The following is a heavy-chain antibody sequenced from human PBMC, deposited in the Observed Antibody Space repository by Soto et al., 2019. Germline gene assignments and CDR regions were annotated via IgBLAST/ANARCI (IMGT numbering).Heavy chain of an antibody. CDR2: ILYSGTT. V-gene: IGHV4-30-4*01. D-gene: IGHD2-8*01. CDR3: ARNGAPDY. J-gene: IGHJ4*02. Sequence: QVQLQESGPGLVKPSQTLSLTCTVSGGSISSGDYYWSWIRQPPGTGLEWIGYILYSGTTNFNPSLESRLTISVDTSKNQFSLKLTSVTAADTAVYYCARNGAPDYWGRGTLVTVSS. CDR1: GGSISSGDYY.